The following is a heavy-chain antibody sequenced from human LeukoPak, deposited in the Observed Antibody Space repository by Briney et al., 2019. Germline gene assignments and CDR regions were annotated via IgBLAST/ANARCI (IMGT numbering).Heavy chain of an antibody. J-gene: IGHJ5*02. CDR2: ISGDAVTS. V-gene: IGHV3-23*01. CDR1: GFTFKNYA. CDR3: AKDYEVGPSNWFDP. D-gene: IGHD1-26*01. Sequence: GGSLRLSCAASGFTFKNYAMNWVRQSPGQGLEWVSTISGDAVTSWYADSVKGRFTVSRDNSKNIVFLQMNSLRAEDTAVYYCAKDYEVGPSNWFDPWGQGTLVTVSS.